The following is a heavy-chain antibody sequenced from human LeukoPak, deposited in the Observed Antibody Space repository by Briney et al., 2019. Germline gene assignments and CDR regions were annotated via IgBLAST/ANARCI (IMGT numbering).Heavy chain of an antibody. CDR2: ISSSSSYI. D-gene: IGHD3-10*01. V-gene: IGHV3-21*01. Sequence: GGSLRLSCAASGFTFSSYAMNWVRQAPGKGLEWVSSISSSSSYIYYADSVKGRFTISRDNAKNSLYLQMNSLRAEDTAVYYCARDIMVRGVSAFDIWGQGTMVTVSS. CDR1: GFTFSSYA. J-gene: IGHJ3*02. CDR3: ARDIMVRGVSAFDI.